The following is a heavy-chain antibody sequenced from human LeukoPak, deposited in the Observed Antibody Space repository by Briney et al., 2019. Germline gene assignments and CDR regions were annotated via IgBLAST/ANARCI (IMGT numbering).Heavy chain of an antibody. CDR2: IIPIFGTA. J-gene: IGHJ5*02. V-gene: IGHV1-69*05. CDR1: GGTFSSYA. D-gene: IGHD5-24*01. CDR3: ARGTRSRDGYNPGPTFAFDP. Sequence: SVKVSCKASGGTFSSYAISWVRQAPGQGLEWMGRIIPIFGTANYAQKIQGRVTITTDESTSTAYMELSSLRSEDTAVYYCARGTRSRDGYNPGPTFAFDPWGQGTLVTVSS.